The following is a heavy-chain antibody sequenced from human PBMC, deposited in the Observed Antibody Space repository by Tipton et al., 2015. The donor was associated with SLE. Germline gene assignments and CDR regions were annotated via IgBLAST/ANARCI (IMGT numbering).Heavy chain of an antibody. J-gene: IGHJ4*02. CDR3: TRGVGTTRGWYYFDP. V-gene: IGHV3-53*05. CDR1: GFTVSSNY. Sequence: SLRLSCAASGFTVSSNYMSWVRQAPGKGLEWVSVIYSGGSTYYADSVKGRFTISRDNSKNTLYLQMNSLRAEDTAVYYCTRGVGTTRGWYYFDPWGQGPLVTVSS. CDR2: IYSGGST. D-gene: IGHD1-26*01.